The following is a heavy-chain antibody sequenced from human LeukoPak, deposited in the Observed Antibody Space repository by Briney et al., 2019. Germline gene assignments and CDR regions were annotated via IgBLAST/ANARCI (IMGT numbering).Heavy chain of an antibody. Sequence: GESLKISCQASGYSFTTYWIGWVRQMPGKGLELMGVIYPGNSDTRYSPSFRGQVTISADKSISTAYLQWSSLKASDTAMYYCARRDGNNEKAFNYWGQGALVTVSS. CDR3: ARRDGNNEKAFNY. D-gene: IGHD5-24*01. CDR1: GYSFTTYW. J-gene: IGHJ4*02. CDR2: IYPGNSDT. V-gene: IGHV5-51*01.